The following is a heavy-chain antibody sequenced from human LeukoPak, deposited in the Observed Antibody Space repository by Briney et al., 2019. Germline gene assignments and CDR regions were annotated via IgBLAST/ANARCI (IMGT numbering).Heavy chain of an antibody. J-gene: IGHJ5*02. CDR3: ARDLRGLQGSDP. CDR1: GCTFSSYS. Sequence: FSVKVSCKASGCTFSSYSISWVRQAPGHGLEWVGGIIPIFGTANYAQKFQGRVTITADGSTSTAYMELSSLRSEHTAVYYFARDLRGLQGSDPWGQGTLVTVSS. V-gene: IGHV1-69*01. D-gene: IGHD4-11*01. CDR2: IIPIFGTA.